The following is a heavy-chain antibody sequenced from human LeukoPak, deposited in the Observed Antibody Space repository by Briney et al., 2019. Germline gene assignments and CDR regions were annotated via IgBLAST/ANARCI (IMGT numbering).Heavy chain of an antibody. Sequence: QTGGSLRLSCAASGFTFSSYAMSWVRQAPGKGLEWVSAISGSGGSTYYADSVKGRFTISRDNSKNTLYLQMNSLRAEDTAVYYCAKDNSSSSFFDYWGQGTLVTVSS. CDR3: AKDNSSSSFFDY. D-gene: IGHD6-6*01. CDR1: GFTFSSYA. CDR2: ISGSGGST. J-gene: IGHJ4*02. V-gene: IGHV3-23*01.